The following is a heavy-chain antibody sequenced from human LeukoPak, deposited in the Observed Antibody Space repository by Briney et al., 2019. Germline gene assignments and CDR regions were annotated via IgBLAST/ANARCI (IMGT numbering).Heavy chain of an antibody. J-gene: IGHJ4*02. CDR3: ARGVGGTDY. D-gene: IGHD3-10*01. Sequence: GRSLRLSCAASGFTFSSYAMHWVRQAPGKGLERVAVISYDGSNKYYADSVKGRFTISRDNSKNTLYLQMNSLRAEDTAVYYCARGVGGTDYWGQGTLVTVSS. CDR1: GFTFSSYA. V-gene: IGHV3-30-3*01. CDR2: ISYDGSNK.